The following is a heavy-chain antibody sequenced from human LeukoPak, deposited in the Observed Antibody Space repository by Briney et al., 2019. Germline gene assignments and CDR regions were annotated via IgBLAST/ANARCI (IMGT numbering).Heavy chain of an antibody. Sequence: RSETLSLTCAVSGGSISSGGYSWSWIRQPPGKGLEWIGYIYHSGSTYYNPSLKSRVTISVDRSKNQFSLKLSSVTAAGTAVYYCARGTYYYGSGTHYYFDHWGQGTLVTVSS. CDR3: ARGTYYYGSGTHYYFDH. D-gene: IGHD3-10*01. V-gene: IGHV4-30-2*01. J-gene: IGHJ4*02. CDR1: GGSISSGGYS. CDR2: IYHSGST.